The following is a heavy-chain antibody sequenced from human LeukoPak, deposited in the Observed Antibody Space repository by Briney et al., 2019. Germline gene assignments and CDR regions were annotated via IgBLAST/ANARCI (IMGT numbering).Heavy chain of an antibody. CDR1: GFTFSDYA. V-gene: IGHV3-49*03. Sequence: GGSLRLSCTASGFTFSDYAMSWFRQAPGKGLEWVGFIRSKAYGGTTEYAASVKGRFTISRDDSKSIVYLQMNSLKTEDTAVYYCTREWGSGSTFDYWGQGTLVTVSS. CDR2: IRSKAYGGTT. J-gene: IGHJ4*02. D-gene: IGHD6-19*01. CDR3: TREWGSGSTFDY.